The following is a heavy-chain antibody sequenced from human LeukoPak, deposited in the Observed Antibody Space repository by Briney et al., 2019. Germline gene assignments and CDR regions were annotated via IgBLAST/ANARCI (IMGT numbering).Heavy chain of an antibody. CDR2: IWYDGSNK. CDR3: ASANYGGNSVPFDY. J-gene: IGHJ4*02. V-gene: IGHV3-33*01. Sequence: GGSLRLSCAASGFTFSSYGMHWVRQAPGKGLEWVAVIWYDGSNKYYADSVKGRFTISRDNSKNTLYLQMNSLRAEDTAVYYCASANYGGNSVPFDYWGQGTLVTVSS. CDR1: GFTFSSYG. D-gene: IGHD4-23*01.